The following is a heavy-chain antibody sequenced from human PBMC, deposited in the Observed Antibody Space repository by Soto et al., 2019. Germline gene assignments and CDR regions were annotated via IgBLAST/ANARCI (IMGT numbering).Heavy chain of an antibody. Sequence: PSETLSLTCTVSGGSISSSSYYWGWIRQPPGKGPEWIGSIYYSGSTYYNPSLKSRVTISVDTSKNQFSLKLSSVTAADTAVYYCARVRYCSSTSCYYYYYYMDVWGKGTTVTVSS. V-gene: IGHV4-39*01. CDR2: IYYSGST. J-gene: IGHJ6*03. CDR1: GGSISSSSYY. CDR3: ARVRYCSSTSCYYYYYYMDV. D-gene: IGHD2-2*01.